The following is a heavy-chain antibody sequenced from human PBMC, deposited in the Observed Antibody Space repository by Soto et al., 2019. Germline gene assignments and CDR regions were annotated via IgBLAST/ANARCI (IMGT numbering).Heavy chain of an antibody. CDR3: AKDGGTYYDFWSGYQSYYYYYGMDV. CDR1: GFTFSSYA. D-gene: IGHD3-3*01. V-gene: IGHV3-23*01. J-gene: IGHJ6*02. Sequence: EVQLLESGGGLVQPGGSLRLSCAASGFTFSSYAMSWVRQAPGKGLEWVSAISGSGGSTYYADSVKGRFTISRDNSKNTLYLQMNSLRAEDTAVYYCAKDGGTYYDFWSGYQSYYYYYGMDVWGQGTTVTVSS. CDR2: ISGSGGST.